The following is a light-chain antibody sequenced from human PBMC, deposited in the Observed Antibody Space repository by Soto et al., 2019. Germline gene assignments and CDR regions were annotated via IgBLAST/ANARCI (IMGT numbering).Light chain of an antibody. Sequence: QSALTQPASVSGSPGQSITISCTGTSSDVGGYNYVSWYQQHPGKAPKLMIYEVSNRPSGVSNRFSGSKSGNTASLTISGPQGEDEADYYCSSYTRNSTLVFGGGTQLTVL. J-gene: IGLJ2*01. V-gene: IGLV2-14*01. CDR3: SSYTRNSTLV. CDR1: SSDVGGYNY. CDR2: EVS.